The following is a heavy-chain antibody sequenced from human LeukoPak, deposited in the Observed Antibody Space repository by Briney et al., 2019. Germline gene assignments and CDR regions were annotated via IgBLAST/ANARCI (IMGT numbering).Heavy chain of an antibody. Sequence: GGSLRLSCAASGLTFSSYAMSWVRQAPGKGLEWVSGISGSGTTFYTDSVKGRFTISRDSSKNTLYLQMNSLRVEDTAVYYCARSTARVTTGGAFDIWGQGTMVTVSS. CDR2: ISGSGTT. CDR3: ARSTARVTTGGAFDI. CDR1: GLTFSSYA. J-gene: IGHJ3*02. D-gene: IGHD4-17*01. V-gene: IGHV3-23*01.